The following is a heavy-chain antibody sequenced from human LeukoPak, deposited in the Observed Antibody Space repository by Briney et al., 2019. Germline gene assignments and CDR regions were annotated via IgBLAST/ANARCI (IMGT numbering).Heavy chain of an antibody. J-gene: IGHJ4*02. Sequence: ASVKVSCKASGYTFTGYYMHWVRQAPGQGLEWMGWIDPNSGVTNYAHKFQDRVTMTRDTSISTAYMELSRLRYDDTAVYYCARSKMDYDFWKTYYFDYWGQGTLVTVSS. CDR1: GYTFTGYY. CDR2: IDPNSGVT. D-gene: IGHD3-3*01. CDR3: ARSKMDYDFWKTYYFDY. V-gene: IGHV1-2*02.